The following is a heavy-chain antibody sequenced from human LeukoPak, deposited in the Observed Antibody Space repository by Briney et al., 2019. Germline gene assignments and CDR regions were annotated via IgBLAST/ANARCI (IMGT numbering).Heavy chain of an antibody. V-gene: IGHV4-59*08. Sequence: PSETLSLTCTVSGGSIGTYYWSWIRQSPGKGLEWVGYIYVTGTRYNPYLQSPVTISVDRSRNQFFLKRSSVTAAETAVYYCARHIEGDIEEMDVAGKGTKVFVSS. CDR1: GGSIGTYY. CDR2: IYVTGT. D-gene: IGHD2-15*01. J-gene: IGHJ6*01. CDR3: ARHIEGDIEEMDV.